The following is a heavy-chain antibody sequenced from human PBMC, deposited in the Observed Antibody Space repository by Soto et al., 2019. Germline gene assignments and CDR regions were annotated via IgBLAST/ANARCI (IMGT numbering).Heavy chain of an antibody. CDR1: GYTFTSYG. V-gene: IGHV1-18*01. J-gene: IGHJ5*02. Sequence: ASLKVSCKASGYTFTSYGISWVQQAPGQGLEWMGWISAYNGNTNYAQKLQGRVTMTTDTSTSTAYMELRSLRSDDTAVYYCARVIHYYDSSGYYPNWFDPWGQGXLVTVYS. D-gene: IGHD3-22*01. CDR3: ARVIHYYDSSGYYPNWFDP. CDR2: ISAYNGNT.